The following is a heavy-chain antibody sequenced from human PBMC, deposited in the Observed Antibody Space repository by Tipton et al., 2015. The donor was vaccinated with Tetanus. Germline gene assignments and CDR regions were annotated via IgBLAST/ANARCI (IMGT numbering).Heavy chain of an antibody. Sequence: PGLVKPSETLSLMCTVSGDSLYNFYWSWLRQPAGKGPEWIGRIYASGSANYRPSLEGRVTMSVDKSNNQVSLRMTSVTAADTAVYYCARVSRRNFYFDYWGPGAQVTVSS. D-gene: IGHD2/OR15-2a*01. J-gene: IGHJ4*02. CDR1: GDSLYNFY. CDR2: IYASGSA. V-gene: IGHV4-4*07. CDR3: ARVSRRNFYFDY.